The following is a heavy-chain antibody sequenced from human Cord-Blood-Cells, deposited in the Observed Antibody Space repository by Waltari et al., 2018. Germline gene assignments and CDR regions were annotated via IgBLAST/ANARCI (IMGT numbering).Heavy chain of an antibody. D-gene: IGHD2-21*01. V-gene: IGHV3-53*01. J-gene: IGHJ4*02. CDR2: IYSGGST. CDR3: ARDCGGDCYFDY. Sequence: EVQLVDSGGGLIQPGVFLSLTCAASWFAARRTYLTWASQAPGKVLEWVSVIYSGGSTYYSASVKGRFTISMDNSKTTLYLQMNSLRAEDTAVYYCARDCGGDCYFDYWGQGTLVTVSS. CDR1: WFAARRTY.